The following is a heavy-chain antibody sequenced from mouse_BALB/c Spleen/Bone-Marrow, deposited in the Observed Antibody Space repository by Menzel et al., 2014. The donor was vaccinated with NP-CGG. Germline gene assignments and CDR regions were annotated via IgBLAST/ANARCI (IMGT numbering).Heavy chain of an antibody. D-gene: IGHD2-4*01. CDR2: INPDSSTI. V-gene: IGHV4-1*02. Sequence: EVKLVESGGGLVQPGGSLKLSCAASGFAFSRYWMSWVRQAPGKGLEWIGEINPDSSTINYTPPLKDKFIISRGNAKNTLYLQMSKVRSEDTALYYCARGYYDYPAWFAYWGQGTLVTVSA. J-gene: IGHJ3*01. CDR1: GFAFSRYW. CDR3: ARGYYDYPAWFAY.